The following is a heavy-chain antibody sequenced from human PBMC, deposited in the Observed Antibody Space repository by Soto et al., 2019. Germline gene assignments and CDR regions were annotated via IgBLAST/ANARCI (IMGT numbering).Heavy chain of an antibody. Sequence: QVQLVQSGAEVKKPGSSVKVSCKASGGVFRNYAINWVRQAPGQGLEWMGGIIPVFGTADYPQKVQCRVTITADESTTTAYMELTSLKTEDTAVYFCARDRWGSYAFDSWGKGTLVTVAS. J-gene: IGHJ5*01. V-gene: IGHV1-69*01. CDR1: GGVFRNYA. CDR3: ARDRWGSYAFDS. CDR2: IIPVFGTA. D-gene: IGHD1-26*01.